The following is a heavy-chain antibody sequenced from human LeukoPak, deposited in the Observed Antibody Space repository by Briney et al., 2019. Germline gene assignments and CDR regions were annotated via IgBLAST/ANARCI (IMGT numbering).Heavy chain of an antibody. CDR2: IYYSGST. V-gene: IGHV4-59*01. J-gene: IGHJ6*03. CDR3: ARFPGSAEYRHYYYMDV. CDR1: GGSISSYY. Sequence: SETLSLTCTVSGGSISSYYWSWIRQPPGKGLEWIGYIYYSGSTNYNPSLKSRVTISVDTSKNQFSLQLSSVTAADTAIYYCARFPGSAEYRHYYYMDVWGKGTTVTVSS. D-gene: IGHD6-25*01.